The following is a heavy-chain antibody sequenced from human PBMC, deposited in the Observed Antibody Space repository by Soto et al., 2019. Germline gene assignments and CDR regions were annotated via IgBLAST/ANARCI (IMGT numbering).Heavy chain of an antibody. V-gene: IGHV3-23*01. CDR3: AKPLPGFSSSWYLGN. J-gene: IGHJ4*02. D-gene: IGHD6-13*01. Sequence: QPGRSLRLSCEVSGFPLRSYYMSWVRQAPGEGLEWVSGISDSGGSTYYADSVKGRFTSSRDNSKNTLYLQMNSLRAEDTAVYYCAKPLPGFSSSWYLGNWGQGTRVNVSS. CDR2: ISDSGGST. CDR1: GFPLRSYY.